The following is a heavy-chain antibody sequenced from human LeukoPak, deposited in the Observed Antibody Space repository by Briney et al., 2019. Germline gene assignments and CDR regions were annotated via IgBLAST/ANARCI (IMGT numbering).Heavy chain of an antibody. CDR1: GFTFDHHS. Sequence: GGSLRLSCATSGFTFDHHSMHWVRQPPGKGLEWVSLITWDSSGTHYSGSVEGRFTISRDNSKSSLYLQMDSLRTEDTALYYCAKNNAGGDYYHRWGQGTLVTVS. CDR2: ITWDSSGT. CDR3: AKNNAGGDYYHR. V-gene: IGHV3-43*01. J-gene: IGHJ4*02. D-gene: IGHD2-21*01.